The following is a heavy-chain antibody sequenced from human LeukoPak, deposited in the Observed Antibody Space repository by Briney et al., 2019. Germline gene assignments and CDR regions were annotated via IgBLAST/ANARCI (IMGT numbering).Heavy chain of an antibody. CDR1: GFTFTSYG. CDR3: AKDEDGGNTAMYY. Sequence: GGSLRLSCAASGFTFTSYGMHRVRQAPGKGLEWVAVISYDGSNKYYADSVKGRFTISRDNSKNTLYLQMNSLRAEDTAVYYCAKDEDGGNTAMYYWGQGTLVTVSS. J-gene: IGHJ4*02. V-gene: IGHV3-30*18. D-gene: IGHD5-18*01. CDR2: ISYDGSNK.